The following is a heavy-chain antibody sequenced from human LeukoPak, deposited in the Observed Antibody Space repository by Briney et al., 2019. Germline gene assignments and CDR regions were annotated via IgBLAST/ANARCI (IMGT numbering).Heavy chain of an antibody. D-gene: IGHD3-22*01. Sequence: PSETLSLTCTVSGGSISSYYWSWIRQPAGKGLEWIGHIYTSGSTNYNPSLKSRVTMSVDTSKNQFSLKLSSVTAADTAVYYCAREDSSGYYYLVSYWGQGTLVTVSS. V-gene: IGHV4-4*07. CDR1: GGSISSYY. J-gene: IGHJ4*02. CDR3: AREDSSGYYYLVSY. CDR2: IYTSGST.